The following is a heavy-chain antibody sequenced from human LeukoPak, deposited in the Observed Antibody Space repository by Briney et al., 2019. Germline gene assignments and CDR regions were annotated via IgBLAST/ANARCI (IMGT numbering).Heavy chain of an antibody. V-gene: IGHV1-46*01. J-gene: IGHJ4*02. CDR3: ARDRVGVVVPAAMPID. CDR1: GYTFTSYY. CDR2: INPSGGST. Sequence: ASVKVSCKASGYTFTSYYMHWVRQAPGQGLEWMGIINPSGGSTSYAQKFQGRVTTTRDTSTSTVYMELSSLRSEDTAVYYCARDRVGVVVPAAMPIDWGQGTLVTVSS. D-gene: IGHD2-2*01.